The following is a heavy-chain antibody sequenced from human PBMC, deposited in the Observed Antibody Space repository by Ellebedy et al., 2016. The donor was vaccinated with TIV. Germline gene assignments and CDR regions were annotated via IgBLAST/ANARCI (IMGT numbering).Heavy chain of an antibody. V-gene: IGHV1-3*01. D-gene: IGHD4-17*01. CDR3: SRVGYGDSYFDY. CDR2: IKAGNGNT. Sequence: ASVKVSCKASGYTFTSYAMHWVRQAPGQRLEWMGWIKAGNGNTKYSRKFKGRVTITRDTSAIKAYMELSSLRSEDTAVYYFSRVGYGDSYFDYWGQGTLVTVSS. J-gene: IGHJ4*02. CDR1: GYTFTSYA.